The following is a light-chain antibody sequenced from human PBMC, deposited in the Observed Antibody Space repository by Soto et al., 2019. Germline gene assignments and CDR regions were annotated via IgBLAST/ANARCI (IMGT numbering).Light chain of an antibody. Sequence: DIQLTQSPSFLSPSVGDRVTITCRASQGISSYLAWYQQKPGKAPKLLIYAASTLQSGVPSRFSGSGSGTEFTLTISSLQPEDFATYYCQQYNSYWTFGQGTKVDI. CDR3: QQYNSYWT. V-gene: IGKV1-9*01. CDR2: AAS. CDR1: QGISSY. J-gene: IGKJ1*01.